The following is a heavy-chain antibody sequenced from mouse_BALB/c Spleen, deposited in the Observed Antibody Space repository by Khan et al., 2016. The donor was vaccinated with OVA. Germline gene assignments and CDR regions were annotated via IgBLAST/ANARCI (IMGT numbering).Heavy chain of an antibody. J-gene: IGHJ4*01. D-gene: IGHD2-4*01. CDR3: ARGGLRGVAMDY. Sequence: QVQLKESGPELVKPGALVKISCKASGYTFTSYDINWVKQRPGQGLEWIGWIYPGDGSNKYNEKFKGKATLTADTSSSTAYMQLTRLTSDNSAVYFGARGGLRGVAMDYWGQGTSVTVSA. V-gene: IGHV1S56*01. CDR1: GYTFTSYD. CDR2: IYPGDGSN.